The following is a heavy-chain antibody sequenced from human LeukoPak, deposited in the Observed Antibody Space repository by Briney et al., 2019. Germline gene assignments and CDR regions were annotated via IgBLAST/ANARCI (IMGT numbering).Heavy chain of an antibody. Sequence: ASVKVSCKASGGTFTSYTISWVRQAPGQGLEWMGRIIPILGIANYAQKFQGRVTITADKSTSTAYMELSSLRSEDTAVYYCARDRSSFSFDYWGQGALGTVSS. J-gene: IGHJ4*02. V-gene: IGHV1-69*04. CDR2: IIPILGIA. D-gene: IGHD6-6*01. CDR3: ARDRSSFSFDY. CDR1: GGTFTSYT.